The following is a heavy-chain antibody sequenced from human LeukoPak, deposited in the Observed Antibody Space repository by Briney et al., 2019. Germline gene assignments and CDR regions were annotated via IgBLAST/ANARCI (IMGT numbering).Heavy chain of an antibody. CDR1: GFTFSNYA. V-gene: IGHV3-23*01. CDR2: ISTSGSNT. J-gene: IGHJ4*01. D-gene: IGHD3-10*01. Sequence: PGGSLRLSCAASGFTFSNYAMSWVRQAPGKGLEWVSTISTSGSNTYYVDSVKGRFTISRDNSKSTLYLQMNSLRADDTAVYYCAKLPYGSVDYWGQGTLVTVSS. CDR3: AKLPYGSVDY.